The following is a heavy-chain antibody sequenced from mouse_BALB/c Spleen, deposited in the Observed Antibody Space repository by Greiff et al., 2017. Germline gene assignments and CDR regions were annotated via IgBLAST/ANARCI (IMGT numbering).Heavy chain of an antibody. CDR2: ILPGSGST. CDR1: GYTFSSYW. V-gene: IGHV1-9*01. Sequence: VQVVESGAELMKPGASVKISCKATGYTFSSYWIEWVKQRPGHGLEWIGEILPGSGSTNYNEKFKGKATFTADTSSNTAYMQLSSLTSEDSAVYYCARIYYGSTYYAMDYWGQGTSVTVSS. CDR3: ARIYYGSTYYAMDY. J-gene: IGHJ4*01. D-gene: IGHD1-1*01.